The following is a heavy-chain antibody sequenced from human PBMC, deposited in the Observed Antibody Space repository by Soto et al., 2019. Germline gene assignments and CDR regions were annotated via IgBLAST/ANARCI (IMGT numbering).Heavy chain of an antibody. J-gene: IGHJ4*02. CDR3: TRDLAAGDH. V-gene: IGHV1-46*01. Sequence: QVQLVQSGAEVKKPGASVKVSCRTSGYTFTHYYIHWVRQAPGQGLEWLGIINPASGSTNYAQDFQGRVALTMDTSTTTVYMELSGLRAEATAIFYSTRDLAAGDHWGQGTLVTVSS. CDR2: INPASGST. CDR1: GYTFTHYY. D-gene: IGHD6-13*01.